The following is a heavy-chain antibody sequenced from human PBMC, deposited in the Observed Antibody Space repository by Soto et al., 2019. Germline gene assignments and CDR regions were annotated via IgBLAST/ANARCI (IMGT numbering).Heavy chain of an antibody. Sequence: PSETLSLTCAVYGGSFSGYYWSWIRQPPGKGLEWIGEINHSGSTNYNPSLKSRVTISVDTSKNQFSLKLSSVTAADTAVYYCARGQDRVVVTGNTDFDYWGQGTLVTVSS. J-gene: IGHJ4*02. V-gene: IGHV4-34*01. CDR2: INHSGST. CDR1: GGSFSGYY. CDR3: ARGQDRVVVTGNTDFDY. D-gene: IGHD2-21*02.